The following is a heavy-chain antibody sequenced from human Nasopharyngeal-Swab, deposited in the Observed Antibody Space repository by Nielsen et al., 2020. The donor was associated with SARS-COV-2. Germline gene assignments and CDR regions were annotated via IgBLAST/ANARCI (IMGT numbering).Heavy chain of an antibody. J-gene: IGHJ4*02. Sequence: SETLSLTCTVSGGSISNYYWTWIRQPPGKGLEWIGFVYNSGSTTYNPSLKSRVTISVDTSKIQFSLRLSFVTAADTAVYYCARIGCSSTSCYSFDYWGQGTLVTVSS. CDR1: GGSISNYY. D-gene: IGHD2-2*01. CDR2: VYNSGST. CDR3: ARIGCSSTSCYSFDY. V-gene: IGHV4-59*01.